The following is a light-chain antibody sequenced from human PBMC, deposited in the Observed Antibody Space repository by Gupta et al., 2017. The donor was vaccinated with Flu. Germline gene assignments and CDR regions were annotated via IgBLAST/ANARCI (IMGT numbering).Light chain of an antibody. CDR1: QSISSY. V-gene: IGKV1-39*01. CDR3: QQSNSTPFT. CDR2: AAS. Sequence: IQMTQSPSSLSASVGDRVTITCRASQSISSYLNWYQQKPGKAPKLLIYAASSLQSGVPSRFSGSGSGTEFILTISSLQPEDFATYYCQQSNSTPFTFGQGTKVEIK. J-gene: IGKJ1*01.